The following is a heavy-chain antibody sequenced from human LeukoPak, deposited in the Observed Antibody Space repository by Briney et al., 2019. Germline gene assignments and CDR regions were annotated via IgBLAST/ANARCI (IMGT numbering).Heavy chain of an antibody. CDR2: IYYSGST. V-gene: IGHV4-39*01. J-gene: IGHJ4*02. CDR3: ASHDLHWKWDY. CDR1: GGSISSSNYY. D-gene: IGHD1-1*01. Sequence: SETLSLTCTVSGGSISSSNYYWGWIRQPPGQGLEWIGSIYYSGSTYYNPSLKSRVTISLHTSKNQFSLNLNSVTAADTSVYYCASHDLHWKWDYWGQGTLVTVSS.